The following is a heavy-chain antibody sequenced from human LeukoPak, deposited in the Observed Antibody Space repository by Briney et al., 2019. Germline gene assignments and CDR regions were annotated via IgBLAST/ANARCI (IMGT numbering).Heavy chain of an antibody. J-gene: IGHJ1*01. CDR2: MNPNSGNT. CDR3: ARDGYNYGYFQH. CDR1: GYTFTSYD. V-gene: IGHV1-8*03. Sequence: ASVKVSCKASGYTFTSYDINWVRQATGQGLEWMGWMNPNSGNTGYAQKFQGRVTITRNTSISTAYMELSSLRSEDTAVYYCARDGYNYGYFQHWGQGTLVTVSS. D-gene: IGHD5-24*01.